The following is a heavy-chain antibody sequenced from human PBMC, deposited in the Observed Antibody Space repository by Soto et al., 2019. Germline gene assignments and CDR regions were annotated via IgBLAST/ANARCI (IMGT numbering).Heavy chain of an antibody. Sequence: PEGSLRLSCAASGFTFSSYGMHWVRQAPGKGLEWVAVIWYDGSNKYYADSVKGRFTISRDNSKNTLYLQMNSLRAEDTAVYYCARDYSSSQVGPWGQGTLVTVSS. J-gene: IGHJ5*02. CDR3: ARDYSSSQVGP. CDR2: IWYDGSNK. V-gene: IGHV3-33*01. CDR1: GFTFSSYG. D-gene: IGHD6-6*01.